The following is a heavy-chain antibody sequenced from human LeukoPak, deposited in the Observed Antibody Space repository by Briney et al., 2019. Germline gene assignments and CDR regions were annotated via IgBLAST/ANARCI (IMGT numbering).Heavy chain of an antibody. V-gene: IGHV3-53*01. CDR3: ARATLDN. Sequence: GGSLRLSCAASGFTVSANYISWVRQAPGKGLEWVSVIYSGGSTKYADSVKARFTISRDNSKNTVYLQMNSLRADDTAVYYCARATLDNWGQGTLVTVSS. CDR2: IYSGGST. CDR1: GFTVSANY. J-gene: IGHJ4*02.